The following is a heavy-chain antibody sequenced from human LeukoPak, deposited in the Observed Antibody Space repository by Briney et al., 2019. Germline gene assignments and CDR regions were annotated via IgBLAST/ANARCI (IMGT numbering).Heavy chain of an antibody. D-gene: IGHD1-26*01. J-gene: IGHJ4*02. V-gene: IGHV5-51*01. CDR3: ARHNEGATLFVDY. CDR2: IYPRDSDT. Sequence: GESLKISCKGSGYSFTSYWIGWVRQMPGKGLEWMGIIYPRDSDTRYSPSFQGLVTISADKSISTAYLQWSSLKASDTAMYYCARHNEGATLFVDYWGQGTLVTVSS. CDR1: GYSFTSYW.